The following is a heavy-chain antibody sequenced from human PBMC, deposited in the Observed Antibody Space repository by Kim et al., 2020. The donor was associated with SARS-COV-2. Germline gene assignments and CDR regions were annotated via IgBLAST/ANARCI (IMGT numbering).Heavy chain of an antibody. Sequence: GGSLRLSCAVSGLTVTSNHMTWIRQAPGRGPEWVSVIFRGGTTYYAPSVQGRFTVSRDYYKNTLSLQMNSLRAEDTAVYYCARDPVADGYSFFDYWGQGT. J-gene: IGHJ4*02. CDR3: ARDPVADGYSFFDY. CDR1: GLTVTSNH. CDR2: IFRGGTT. V-gene: IGHV3-53*01. D-gene: IGHD4-4*01.